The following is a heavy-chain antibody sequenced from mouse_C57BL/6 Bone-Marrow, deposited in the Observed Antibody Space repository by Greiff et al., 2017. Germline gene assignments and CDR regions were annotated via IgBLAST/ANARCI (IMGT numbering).Heavy chain of an antibody. Sequence: VQLQQSGTVLARPGASVKMSCKTSGYTFTSYWMHWVKQRPGQGLEWIGAINPGNSDTSYNQKFKGKAKLTAVTSASTAYMELSSLTNEDSAVYYGTERASHFDYWGQGTTLTVSS. J-gene: IGHJ2*01. D-gene: IGHD3-1*01. V-gene: IGHV1-5*01. CDR3: TERASHFDY. CDR2: INPGNSDT. CDR1: GYTFTSYW.